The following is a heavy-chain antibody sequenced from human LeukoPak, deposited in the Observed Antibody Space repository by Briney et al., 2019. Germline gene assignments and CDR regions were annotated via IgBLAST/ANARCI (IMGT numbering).Heavy chain of an antibody. CDR1: GFTFSIFA. J-gene: IGHJ4*02. CDR3: TKSTDYWYYGMDV. Sequence: GGSLRLSCVASGFTFSIFATYWLRQAPGKGLEWVSAIGANVGSTSYADSVRGRFTISRDNSRNTLYLQMSSLRTDDTATYYCTKSTDYWYYGMDVWGQGTLVTVSS. D-gene: IGHD3-16*01. CDR2: IGANVGST. V-gene: IGHV3-23*01.